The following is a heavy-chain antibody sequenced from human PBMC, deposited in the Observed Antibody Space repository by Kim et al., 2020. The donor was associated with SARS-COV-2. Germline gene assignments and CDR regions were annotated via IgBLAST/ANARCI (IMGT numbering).Heavy chain of an antibody. CDR1: GFTFSNYG. D-gene: IGHD3-10*01. J-gene: IGHJ5*02. CDR2: ISSRGTYI. V-gene: IGHV3-21*01. CDR3: ARDFGSMVRGLGLDP. Sequence: GGSLRLSCAASGFTFSNYGINWVRQAPGRGLEWVSSISSRGTYIYYTDSVKGRFTISRDNAKNSLYLQMDSLRAEDTAMYYCARDFGSMVRGLGLDPWGQGIQVTVSS.